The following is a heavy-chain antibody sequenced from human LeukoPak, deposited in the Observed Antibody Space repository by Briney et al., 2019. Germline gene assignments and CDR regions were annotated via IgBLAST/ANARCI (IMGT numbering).Heavy chain of an antibody. D-gene: IGHD1-26*01. J-gene: IGHJ4*02. CDR3: AKDRSGSYYYFDY. Sequence: GGSLRLSCAASGFTFSSYAMSWVRQAPGKRLEWVSAISGSGGSTYYADSVKGRFTISRDNSKNTLYLQMNSLRAEDTAVYYCAKDRSGSYYYFDYWGQGTLVTVSS. V-gene: IGHV3-23*01. CDR2: ISGSGGST. CDR1: GFTFSSYA.